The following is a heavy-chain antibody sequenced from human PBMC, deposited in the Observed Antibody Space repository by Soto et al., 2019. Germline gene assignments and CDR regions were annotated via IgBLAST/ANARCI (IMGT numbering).Heavy chain of an antibody. V-gene: IGHV1-69*06. CDR2: IIPIFGTA. CDR3: ARARCLRIAAACIYYYYGMDV. D-gene: IGHD6-13*01. J-gene: IGHJ6*02. Sequence: SVKVSCKASGGPFSSYAISWVRQAHGQGLEWMGGIIPIFGTANYAQKFQGRVTITADKSTSTAYMELSSLRSEDTPVYYCARARCLRIAAACIYYYYGMDVWGQGTTVTVSS. CDR1: GGPFSSYA.